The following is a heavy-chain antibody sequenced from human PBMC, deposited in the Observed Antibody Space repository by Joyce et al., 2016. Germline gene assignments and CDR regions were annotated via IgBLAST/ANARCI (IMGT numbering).Heavy chain of an antibody. CDR1: GFPFSIFA. CDR3: AKRGLTSLSGYSYYYMDV. J-gene: IGHJ6*03. D-gene: IGHD3-10*01. V-gene: IGHV3-23*01. CDR2: SSGSGATT. Sequence: EVQLLESGGGLVQPGGSLRLSCAASGFPFSIFAMPWVRRIPGGGWEWVSSSSGSGATTYYADSVKGRFIFSRDNSKNMLYLQMHSLRAEDTAVYYCAKRGLTSLSGYSYYYMDVWGKGTTVTVSS.